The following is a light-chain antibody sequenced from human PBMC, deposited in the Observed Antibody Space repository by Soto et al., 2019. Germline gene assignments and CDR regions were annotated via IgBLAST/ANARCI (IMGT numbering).Light chain of an antibody. J-gene: IGLJ1*01. V-gene: IGLV2-14*01. CDR2: DVN. Sequence: QSALTQPASVSGSPGQSITISCTGTSSDVGGYNYVSWYQQHPGKAPKLMIYDVNNRPSGVSNRFSGSKSDNTASPTISGLQAEDEADYYCSSYTTSSLYVFASGTKLTVL. CDR3: SSYTTSSLYV. CDR1: SSDVGGYNY.